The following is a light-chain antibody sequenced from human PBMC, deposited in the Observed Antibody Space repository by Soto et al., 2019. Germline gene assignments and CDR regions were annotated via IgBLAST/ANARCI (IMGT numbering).Light chain of an antibody. J-gene: IGKJ2*01. V-gene: IGKV1-5*03. CDR3: QQYNPDPVRT. CDR1: QSLGSW. CDR2: KAS. Sequence: DIQMTQSPSTLSASVGDRVTLTCRASQSLGSWLAWYQLTPGKAPKVLIYKASRLDSGGPSRFSGSGSGTEFTLTISSLQPDDFATYYCQQYNPDPVRTFGQGTRLEIK.